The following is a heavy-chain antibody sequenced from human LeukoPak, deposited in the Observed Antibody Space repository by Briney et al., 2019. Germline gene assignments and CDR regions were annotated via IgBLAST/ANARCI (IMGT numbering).Heavy chain of an antibody. J-gene: IGHJ5*02. Sequence: ALVKVSCKASGYTFTGYYIHWVRQAPGQGLEWMGWINPDSGGTNYAQIFQGRVTMTRDTSISTAYMELNRLRSDDTAVYYCARDPIVVVAAGGWFDPWGQGTLVTVSS. CDR3: ARDPIVVVAAGGWFDP. CDR2: INPDSGGT. V-gene: IGHV1-2*02. D-gene: IGHD2-15*01. CDR1: GYTFTGYY.